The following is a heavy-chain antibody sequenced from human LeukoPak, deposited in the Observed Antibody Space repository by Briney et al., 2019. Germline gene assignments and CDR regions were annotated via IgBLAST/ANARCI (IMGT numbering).Heavy chain of an antibody. CDR2: ISGSGGST. V-gene: IGHV3-23*01. Sequence: GGSLRLSCAASGFTFSSYAMSWVRQAPGKGLEWVSAISGSGGSTYYADSVKGRFTISRDNSKNTLYLQMNSLRAEDTAVYYCAEDPLGYCSSTSCSDDAFDIWGQGTMVTVSS. D-gene: IGHD2-2*01. CDR3: AEDPLGYCSSTSCSDDAFDI. CDR1: GFTFSSYA. J-gene: IGHJ3*02.